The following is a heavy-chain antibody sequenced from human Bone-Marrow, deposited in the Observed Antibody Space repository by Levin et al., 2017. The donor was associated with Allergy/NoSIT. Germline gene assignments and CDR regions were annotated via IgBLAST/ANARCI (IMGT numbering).Heavy chain of an antibody. Sequence: PGGSLRLSCAASGFIFSDHYMDWVRQAPGKGLEWVGRTRNKADAYTTEYAASVRGRFVISRDDSRNSLFLHMNYVRTEDTAVYYCATGRKHSGSEAGVNWGQGTLVTVSS. CDR1: GFIFSDHY. V-gene: IGHV3-72*01. CDR3: ATGRKHSGSEAGVN. CDR2: TRNKADAYTT. J-gene: IGHJ4*02. D-gene: IGHD1-26*01.